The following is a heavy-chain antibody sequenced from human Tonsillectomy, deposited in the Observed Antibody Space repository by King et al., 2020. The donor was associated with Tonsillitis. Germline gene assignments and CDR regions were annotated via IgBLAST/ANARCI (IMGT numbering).Heavy chain of an antibody. Sequence: QMQESGPGLVKPSETLSLTCTVSGGSISSYYWSWLRQPPGKGLEWIGYIYYSGSTNYNPSLKSRVTISVDTSKNQFSLKLSSVTAADTAVYYCARDLGFRRYFDYWGQGTLVTVSS. D-gene: IGHD3-16*01. CDR2: IYYSGST. V-gene: IGHV4-59*01. CDR1: GGSISSYY. CDR3: ARDLGFRRYFDY. J-gene: IGHJ4*02.